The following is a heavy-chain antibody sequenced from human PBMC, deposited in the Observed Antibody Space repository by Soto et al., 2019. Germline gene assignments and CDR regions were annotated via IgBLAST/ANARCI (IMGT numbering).Heavy chain of an antibody. Sequence: EVQLVESGGGLVQPGGSLGVSCAASGFTVSSNYMSWVRQAPGKGLEWVSVIYSGGSAYYADSVKGRFTISRDNSKNTLYLQMNSLRAEDTAVYYCARHGYSYGGGYFDYWGQGTLVTVSS. CDR3: ARHGYSYGGGYFDY. D-gene: IGHD5-18*01. V-gene: IGHV3-66*04. CDR2: IYSGGSA. CDR1: GFTVSSNY. J-gene: IGHJ4*02.